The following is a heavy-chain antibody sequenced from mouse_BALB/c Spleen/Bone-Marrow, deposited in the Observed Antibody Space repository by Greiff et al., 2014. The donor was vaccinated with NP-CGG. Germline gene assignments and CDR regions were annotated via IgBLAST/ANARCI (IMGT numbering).Heavy chain of an antibody. Sequence: EVNLVESGAELVKPGAPVKLCCTASGFNIKDTYMHWVKQRPEQGLEWIGRIDPANGNTKYDPKFQGKATITADTSSNTAYLQLSSLTSEDTAVYYCASYYYGSSSFAYWGQGTLVTVSA. J-gene: IGHJ3*01. CDR2: IDPANGNT. V-gene: IGHV14-3*02. CDR1: GFNIKDTY. CDR3: ASYYYGSSSFAY. D-gene: IGHD1-1*01.